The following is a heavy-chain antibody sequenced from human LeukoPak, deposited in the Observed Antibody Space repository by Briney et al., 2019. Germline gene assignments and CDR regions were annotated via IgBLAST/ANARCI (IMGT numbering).Heavy chain of an antibody. V-gene: IGHV4-59*01. CDR2: IYYSGST. CDR3: AREKGSSGYPDY. Sequence: SETLSLTCTVSGGSISSYYWSWIRQPPGKGLEWIGYIYYSGSTNYNPSLKSRVTISVDTSKNQFSLKLGSVTAADTAVYYCAREKGSSGYPDYWGQGTLVTVSS. CDR1: GGSISSYY. J-gene: IGHJ4*02. D-gene: IGHD3-22*01.